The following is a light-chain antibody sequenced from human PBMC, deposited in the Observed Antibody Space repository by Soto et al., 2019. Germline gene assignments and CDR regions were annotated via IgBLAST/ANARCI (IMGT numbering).Light chain of an antibody. CDR1: QSVSSNY. CDR2: GAS. CDR3: QQYDTSSLYT. V-gene: IGKV3-20*01. J-gene: IGKJ2*01. Sequence: IVLTQSPGTLSLSPGERATLSCRASQSVSSNYLTWYQQRPGQAPSLLIYGASNRATGIPDRFSGSGSGRTFTLTISRLELADFAVYSCQQYDTSSLYTFGQGTKLEIK.